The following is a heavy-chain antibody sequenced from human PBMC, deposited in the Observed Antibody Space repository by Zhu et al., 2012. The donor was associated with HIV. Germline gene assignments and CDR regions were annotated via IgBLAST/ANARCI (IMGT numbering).Heavy chain of an antibody. J-gene: IGHJ4*02. CDR1: GGSIDYYY. V-gene: IGHV4-4*09. CDR3: ARGGRNFDY. CDR2: INTNENT. Sequence: QVQLQESGPRLVKPSETLSLTCTVSGGSIDYYYWSWLRQPPGKELEWIGYINTNENTNYNPSLQSRVTISADTSKNQFSLKLTSVTAADTAVYYCARGGRNFDYVGPGEPWSPSPQ. D-gene: IGHD3-16*01.